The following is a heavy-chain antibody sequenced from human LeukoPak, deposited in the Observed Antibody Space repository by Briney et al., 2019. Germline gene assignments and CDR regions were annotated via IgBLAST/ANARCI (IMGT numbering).Heavy chain of an antibody. Sequence: PGGSLRLSCAASGFTFSSYAMHWVRQAPGKGLEWVAVISYDGSNKYYADSVKGRFTISRDNSKNTLYLQMNSLRAEDTAVYYCASGYYGSGSLVDYWGQGTLVTVSS. CDR3: ASGYYGSGSLVDY. CDR2: ISYDGSNK. V-gene: IGHV3-30*04. CDR1: GFTFSSYA. J-gene: IGHJ4*02. D-gene: IGHD3-10*01.